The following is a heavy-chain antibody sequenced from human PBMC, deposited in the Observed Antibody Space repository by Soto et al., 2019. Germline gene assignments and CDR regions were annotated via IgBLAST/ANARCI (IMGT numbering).Heavy chain of an antibody. CDR2: INHSGST. CDR3: ARAPYCSSTSCYKGGFDY. CDR1: GGSFSGYY. Sequence: QVQLQQWGAGLLKPSETLSLTCAVYGGSFSGYYWSWIRQPPGKWLEWIGEINHSGSTNYNPSLKSRVTISVDTSKNQFSLKLSSVTAADTAVYYCARAPYCSSTSCYKGGFDYWGQGTLVTVSS. V-gene: IGHV4-34*01. J-gene: IGHJ4*02. D-gene: IGHD2-2*02.